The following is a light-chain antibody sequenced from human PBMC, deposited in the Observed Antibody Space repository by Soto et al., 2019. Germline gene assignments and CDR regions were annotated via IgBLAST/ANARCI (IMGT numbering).Light chain of an antibody. V-gene: IGLV2-23*02. J-gene: IGLJ1*01. Sequence: QSVLTQPASVSGSPGQPITISCTGTSSDVGNNNLVSWYQHHPGKAPRLLIYEVIKRASGASNRFSGARSGNTASLTISGLQAEDEADYFCCSYADNYYVFGTGTKVTVL. CDR3: CSYADNYYV. CDR1: SSDVGNNNL. CDR2: EVI.